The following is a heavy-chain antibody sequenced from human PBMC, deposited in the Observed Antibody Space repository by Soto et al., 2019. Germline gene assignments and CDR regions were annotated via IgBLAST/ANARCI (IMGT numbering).Heavy chain of an antibody. J-gene: IGHJ3*02. D-gene: IGHD6-19*01. CDR3: ARDLYYSSGRYFDHDAFDI. Sequence: QVQLVQSGADVKKPGASVKVSCKASGYNFTSYGISWVRQAPGQGLEWMGWISPHNDRTKYARRFQDRVTRTTETPTSTVYMELGSLRSDDTAVYYCARDLYYSSGRYFDHDAFDIWGQGTGVTVSS. CDR2: ISPHNDRT. V-gene: IGHV1-18*01. CDR1: GYNFTSYG.